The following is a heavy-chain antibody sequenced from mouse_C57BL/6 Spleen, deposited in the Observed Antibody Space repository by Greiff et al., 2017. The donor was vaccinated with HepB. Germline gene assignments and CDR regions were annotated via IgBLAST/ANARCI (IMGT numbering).Heavy chain of an antibody. D-gene: IGHD1-1*01. CDR3: AREGTTVVARGYFDV. Sequence: QVQLQQSGPELVKPGASVKLSCKASGYTFTSYDINWVKQRPGQGLEWIGWIYPRDGSTKYNEKFKGKATLTVDTSSSTADMELHSLTSEDSAVYFCAREGTTVVARGYFDVWGTGTTVTVSS. CDR2: IYPRDGST. J-gene: IGHJ1*03. CDR1: GYTFTSYD. V-gene: IGHV1-85*01.